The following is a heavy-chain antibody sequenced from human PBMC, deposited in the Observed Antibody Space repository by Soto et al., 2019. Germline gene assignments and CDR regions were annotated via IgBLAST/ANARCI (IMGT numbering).Heavy chain of an antibody. Sequence: ASVKVSCKVSGYTLTELSMHWVRQAPGKGLEWMGGFDPEDGETIYAQKFQGRVTMTEDTSTDTAYMELSSLRSEDTAVYYCATRTGGSGNYYYYMDVWGKGTTVTVSS. CDR2: FDPEDGET. CDR1: GYTLTELS. CDR3: ATRTGGSGNYYYYMDV. J-gene: IGHJ6*03. D-gene: IGHD3-10*01. V-gene: IGHV1-24*01.